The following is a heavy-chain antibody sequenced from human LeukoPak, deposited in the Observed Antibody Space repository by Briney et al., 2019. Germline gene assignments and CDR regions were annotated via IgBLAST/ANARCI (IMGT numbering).Heavy chain of an antibody. J-gene: IGHJ4*02. D-gene: IGHD1-26*01. Sequence: GGSLRLSCAASGFNFSNYGMHWVRQAPGKGLEWVSYISSSGTTISYAQSVKGRFTITRDNAQNSLTLHMNTLRADDTAVYYCAKDGGTHFDHWGQGTLVTVSS. CDR2: ISSSGTTI. V-gene: IGHV3-48*01. CDR3: AKDGGTHFDH. CDR1: GFNFSNYG.